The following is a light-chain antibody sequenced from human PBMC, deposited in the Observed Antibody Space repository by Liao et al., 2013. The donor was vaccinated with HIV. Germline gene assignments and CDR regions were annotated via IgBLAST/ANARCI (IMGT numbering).Light chain of an antibody. Sequence: GSVTPGRTARITCGGNNIGSKPVHWYQQKPGQAPVVVIYYDRDRPSGIPERFSGSNSGNTATLTISGVEAGDEADYYCQVWDAISNQGVFGGGTKVTVL. J-gene: IGLJ3*02. CDR3: QVWDAISNQGV. CDR1: NIGSKP. CDR2: YDR. V-gene: IGLV3-21*04.